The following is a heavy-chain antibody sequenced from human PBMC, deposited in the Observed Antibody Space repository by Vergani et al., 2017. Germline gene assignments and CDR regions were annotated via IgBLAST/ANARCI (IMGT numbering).Heavy chain of an antibody. CDR1: GGSMSDFY. Sequence: QLQLQESDPGLVKPSETLSLTCTVSGGSMSDFYWTWIRQPAGRGLEWIGRIYPNGNGNYNESLRSRLTMSIDTSRSQFSLSLSSVTAADTAVYYCARGNCGVNCPKYNWLAPWGRGILVTVSS. V-gene: IGHV4-4*07. CDR3: ARGNCGVNCPKYNWLAP. CDR2: IYPNGNG. J-gene: IGHJ5*02. D-gene: IGHD2-21*01.